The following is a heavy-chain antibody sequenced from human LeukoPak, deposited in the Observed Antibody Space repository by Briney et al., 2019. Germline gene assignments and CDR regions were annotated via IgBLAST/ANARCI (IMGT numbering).Heavy chain of an antibody. CDR1: GLTFSNAG. J-gene: IGHJ4*02. CDR2: IYNTGST. CDR3: AKAPGHTTPLPGASTRAYYLDS. D-gene: IGHD1-1*01. Sequence: GSLRLSCEASGLTFSNAGMSWVRQAPGKGLEWIGSIYNTGSTYYNPSLKSRVTISVDSSKNQFSLILNSVTAADTAVYYCAKAPGHTTPLPGASTRAYYLDSWGQGTLVTVSS. V-gene: IGHV4-4*02.